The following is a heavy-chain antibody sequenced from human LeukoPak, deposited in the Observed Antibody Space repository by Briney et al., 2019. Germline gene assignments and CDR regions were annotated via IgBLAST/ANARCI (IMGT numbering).Heavy chain of an antibody. CDR1: GYSISSGYY. Sequence: SETLSLTCTVSGYSISSGYYWGWIRQPPGKGLEWIGSIFHSGSTYYNPSLKSRVTISVDTSKNQFSLKLSSVTAADTAVYYCARHRVVTTQYYYMDVWGKGTTVTVSS. CDR3: ARHRVVTTQYYYMDV. V-gene: IGHV4-38-2*02. CDR2: IFHSGST. D-gene: IGHD2-21*02. J-gene: IGHJ6*03.